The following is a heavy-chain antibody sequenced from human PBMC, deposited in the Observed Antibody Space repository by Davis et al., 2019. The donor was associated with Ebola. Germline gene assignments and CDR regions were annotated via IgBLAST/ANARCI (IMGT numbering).Heavy chain of an antibody. CDR1: GGSVSSGSYY. CDR3: ASRQAYCGGDCYSFNY. CDR2: VFYSGST. Sequence: PSETLSLTCTVSGGSVSSGSYYWSWIRQPPGKGLEWIGYVFYSGSTNYNPSLKSRVTISVDTSKNQFSLKLSSVTAADTAVYYCASRQAYCGGDCYSFNYWGQGTLVTVSS. J-gene: IGHJ4*02. D-gene: IGHD2-21*02. V-gene: IGHV4-61*01.